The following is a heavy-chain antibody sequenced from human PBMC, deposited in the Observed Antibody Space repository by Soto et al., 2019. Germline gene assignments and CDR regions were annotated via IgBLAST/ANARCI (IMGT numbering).Heavy chain of an antibody. CDR3: TRGAWGYAFDV. CDR2: IRYSEST. V-gene: IGHV4-31*03. D-gene: IGHD3-16*01. CDR1: GDSISSGGYY. J-gene: IGHJ3*01. Sequence: QVQLQQSGPGLVKPSQTLSLTCTVSGDSISSGGYYWTWVRQRPGKGLEWIGYIRYSESTYYNPSLKSRVIVSIDMSKNQFSLRLSSVTAADTAVYFCTRGAWGYAFDVWGQGTMVTVSS.